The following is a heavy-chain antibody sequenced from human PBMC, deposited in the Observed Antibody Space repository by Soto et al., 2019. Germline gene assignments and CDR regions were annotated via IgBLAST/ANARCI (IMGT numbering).Heavy chain of an antibody. J-gene: IGHJ3*02. CDR2: INPSGGST. CDR3: ARAMGVVPAAMFAFDI. D-gene: IGHD2-2*01. CDR1: GYTFTSYY. V-gene: IGHV1-46*03. Sequence: ASVKVSCKASGYTFTSYYMHWVRQAPGQGLEWMGIINPSGGSTSYAQKFQGRVTMTRDTSTSTVYMELSSLRSEDTAVYYCARAMGVVPAAMFAFDIWGQGTMVTVSS.